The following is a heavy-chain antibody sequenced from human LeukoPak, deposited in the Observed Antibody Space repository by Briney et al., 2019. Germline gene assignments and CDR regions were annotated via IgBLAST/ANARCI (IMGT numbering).Heavy chain of an antibody. CDR3: ATRVGYYFDY. J-gene: IGHJ4*02. D-gene: IGHD2-2*01. Sequence: PGGSLRLSCAASGFTFSSYGMHWVRQAPGKGLEWVAFIRYVGSNKYYADSVKGRFTISRDNSKNTLYLQMNSLRAEDTAVYYCATRVGYYFDYWGQGTLVTVSS. V-gene: IGHV3-30*02. CDR1: GFTFSSYG. CDR2: IRYVGSNK.